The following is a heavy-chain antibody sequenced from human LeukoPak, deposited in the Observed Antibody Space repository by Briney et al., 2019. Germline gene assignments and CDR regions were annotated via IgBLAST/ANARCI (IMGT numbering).Heavy chain of an antibody. CDR1: GYTFTGYY. Sequence: ASVKVSCKASGYTFTGYYMHWVRQAPGQGLEWMGWINPNSGGTNYAQKFQGRVTMTRDTSISTAYMEPSRLRSDDTAVYYCARVTFIAAAGDYWGQGTLVTVSS. CDR3: ARVTFIAAAGDY. D-gene: IGHD6-13*01. CDR2: INPNSGGT. J-gene: IGHJ4*02. V-gene: IGHV1-2*02.